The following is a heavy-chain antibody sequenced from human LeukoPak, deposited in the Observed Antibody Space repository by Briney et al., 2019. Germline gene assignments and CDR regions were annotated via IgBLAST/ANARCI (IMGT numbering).Heavy chain of an antibody. CDR1: GGSISSYY. D-gene: IGHD1-26*01. Sequence: SETLSLTCTVSGGSISSYYWSWIRQPPGKGLEWIGYIYYSGSTNYNPSLKSRVTISVDTSKNQFSLKLSSVTAADTAVYYCARGVSVGATYYFDYWGQGTLVTVSS. J-gene: IGHJ4*02. V-gene: IGHV4-59*01. CDR3: ARGVSVGATYYFDY. CDR2: IYYSGST.